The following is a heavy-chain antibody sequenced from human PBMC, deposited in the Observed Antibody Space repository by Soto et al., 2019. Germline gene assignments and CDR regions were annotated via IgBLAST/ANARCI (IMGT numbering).Heavy chain of an antibody. CDR3: ARQASWFGELLPNWFDP. J-gene: IGHJ5*02. D-gene: IGHD3-10*01. CDR2: IYYSGST. V-gene: IGHV4-39*01. Sequence: PSETLSLTCTVSGGSISSSSYYWGWIRQPPGKGLGWIGSIYYSGSTYYNPSLKSRVTISVDTSKNQFSLKLSSVTAADTAVYYCARQASWFGELLPNWFDPWGQGTLVTVS. CDR1: GGSISSSSYY.